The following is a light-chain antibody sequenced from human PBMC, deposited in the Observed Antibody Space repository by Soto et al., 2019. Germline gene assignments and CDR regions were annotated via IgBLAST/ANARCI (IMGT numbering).Light chain of an antibody. CDR3: QQYYNTPYT. CDR2: WAS. V-gene: IGKV4-1*01. CDR1: QSLLYTSNNKNY. J-gene: IGKJ2*01. Sequence: DIVMTQSPDSLAVSLGERATINCKSSQSLLYTSNNKNYLAWYQQKPGQPPKLLIYWASTRESGVPDRFGGSGSGTDFTLTISSLQAEDVAVFYCQQYYNTPYTFGQGTKLEIK.